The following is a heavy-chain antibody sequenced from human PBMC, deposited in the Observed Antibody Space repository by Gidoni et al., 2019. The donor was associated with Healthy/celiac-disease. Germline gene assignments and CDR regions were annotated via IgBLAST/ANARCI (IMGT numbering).Heavy chain of an antibody. CDR1: GSTFTGYY. V-gene: IGHV1-2*02. CDR3: ARDPIVVVVAATPGAPDY. D-gene: IGHD2-15*01. J-gene: IGHJ4*02. Sequence: QVQLVQSGAEVKKPGASVKVSCKASGSTFTGYYMHWVRQAPGQGLEWMGWINPNSGGTNYAQKFQGRVTMTRDTSISTAYMELSRLRSDDTAVYYCARDPIVVVVAATPGAPDYWGQGTLVTVSS. CDR2: INPNSGGT.